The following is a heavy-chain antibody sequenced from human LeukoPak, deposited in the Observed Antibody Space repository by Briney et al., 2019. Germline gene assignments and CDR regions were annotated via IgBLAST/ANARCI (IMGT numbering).Heavy chain of an antibody. V-gene: IGHV1-8*01. J-gene: IGHJ5*02. CDR2: MNPNSGNT. CDR1: GYTFTSYD. D-gene: IGHD6-13*01. CDR3: ARSIAAAGTLDWFDP. Sequence: ASVKVSCKASGYTFTSYDINWVRQATGQGLEWMGWMNPNSGNTGYAQKFQGRVTMTRNTSISTAYMELSSLRSEDTAVYYCARSIAAAGTLDWFDPWGQGTLVTVSS.